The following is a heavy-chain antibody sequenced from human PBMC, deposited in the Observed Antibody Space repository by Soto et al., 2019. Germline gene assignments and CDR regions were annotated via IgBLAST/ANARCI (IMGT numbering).Heavy chain of an antibody. CDR1: GFTFSSYG. D-gene: IGHD2-15*01. V-gene: IGHV3-30*18. Sequence: QVQLVESGGGVVQPGRSLRLSCAASGFTFSSYGMHWVRQAPGKGLEWVAVISYDGSNKYYADSVKGRFTISRDNSKNTLYLQMNSLRAEDTDVYYCANDPKGVVVVADNPEGDYYFDYWGQGTLVTVSS. CDR2: ISYDGSNK. J-gene: IGHJ4*02. CDR3: ANDPKGVVVVADNPEGDYYFDY.